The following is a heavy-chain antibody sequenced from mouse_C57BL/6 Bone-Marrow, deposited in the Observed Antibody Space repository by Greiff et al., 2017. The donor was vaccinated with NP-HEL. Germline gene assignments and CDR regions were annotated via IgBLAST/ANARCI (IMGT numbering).Heavy chain of an antibody. CDR3: ASDGYFLGY. V-gene: IGHV1-26*01. CDR2: INPNNGGT. J-gene: IGHJ2*01. Sequence: VQLQQSGPELVKPGASVKISCKASGYTFTDYYMNWVKQSHGKSLEWIGDINPNNGGTSYNQKFKGKATLTVDKSSSTAYMELRSLTSEDSAVYYCASDGYFLGYWGQGTTLTVSS. CDR1: GYTFTDYY. D-gene: IGHD2-3*01.